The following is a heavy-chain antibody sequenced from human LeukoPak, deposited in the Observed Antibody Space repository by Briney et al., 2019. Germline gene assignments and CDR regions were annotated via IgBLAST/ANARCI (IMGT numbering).Heavy chain of an antibody. Sequence: SQTLSLTCVISGDSVSSNSAAWNWIRQSPSRGLEWLGRTYYRSKWSNDYAVSVKSRITINPDTPKNQVSLQLNSVTPEDTAVYYCTRSDCSSGRCPGFDNWGQGTLVTVSS. D-gene: IGHD6-19*01. CDR3: TRSDCSSGRCPGFDN. CDR1: GDSVSSNSAA. CDR2: TYYRSKWSN. V-gene: IGHV6-1*01. J-gene: IGHJ4*02.